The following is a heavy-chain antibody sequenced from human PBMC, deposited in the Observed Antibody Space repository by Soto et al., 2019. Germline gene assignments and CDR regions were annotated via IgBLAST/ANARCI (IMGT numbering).Heavy chain of an antibody. CDR2: ITGNADNT. CDR3: ANRRPYYFDS. V-gene: IGHV3-23*01. CDR1: GFTFSVYG. J-gene: IGHJ4*02. Sequence: PGGSLRLSCAASGFTFSVYGMSWVRQAPGTGLEWVSSITGNADNTYYADSVRGRFTISRDNSKNTLYLQMNSLRAEDTAVYFCANRRPYYFDSWGQGTLVTVSS.